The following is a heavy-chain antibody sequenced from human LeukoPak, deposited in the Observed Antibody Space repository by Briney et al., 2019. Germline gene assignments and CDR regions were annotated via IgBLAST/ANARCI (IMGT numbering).Heavy chain of an antibody. D-gene: IGHD4-23*01. V-gene: IGHV3-23*01. CDR1: GFTFSSYW. J-gene: IGHJ4*02. CDR2: ISGSGGST. Sequence: PGGSLRLSCAASGFTFSSYWMHWVRQAPGKGLEWVSAISGSGGSTYYADSVKGRFTISRDNSKNTLYLQMNSLRAEDTAVYYCAKGFDDNGGNHDDWGQGTLVTVSS. CDR3: AKGFDDNGGNHDD.